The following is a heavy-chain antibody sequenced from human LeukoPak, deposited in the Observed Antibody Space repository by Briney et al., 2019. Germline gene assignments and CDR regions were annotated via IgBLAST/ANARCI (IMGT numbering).Heavy chain of an antibody. D-gene: IGHD4-17*01. CDR3: AKVPNYGSIY. CDR1: GYTFTSYA. CDR2: INPNSGGT. Sequence: ASVKVSCKASGYTFTSYAMHWVRQAPGQGLEWMGRINPNSGGTDYVQKFQGRVTMTRDTSISTAYMELNRLRSDDTAMYYCAKVPNYGSIYWGQGTLVTVSS. J-gene: IGHJ4*02. V-gene: IGHV1-2*06.